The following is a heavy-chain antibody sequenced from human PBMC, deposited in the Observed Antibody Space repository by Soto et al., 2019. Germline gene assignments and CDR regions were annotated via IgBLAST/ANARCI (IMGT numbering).Heavy chain of an antibody. CDR1: GFTFSSYW. J-gene: IGHJ4*02. V-gene: IGHV3-74*01. CDR2: INSDGSIT. D-gene: IGHD3-9*01. CDR3: AKNTVCTTSTCYSDH. Sequence: PGGSLRLSCAASGFTFSSYWMHWVRQAPGKGLVWVSRINSDGSITSYADSVKGRFTISRDNAKNTLYLQMNSLRAEDTAVYYCAKNTVCTTSTCYSDHWGKGTLVTVSS.